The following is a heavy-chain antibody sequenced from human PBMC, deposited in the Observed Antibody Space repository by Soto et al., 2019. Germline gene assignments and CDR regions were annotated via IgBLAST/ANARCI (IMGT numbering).Heavy chain of an antibody. CDR2: FNAGKGNT. J-gene: IGHJ4*02. V-gene: IGHV1-3*01. D-gene: IGHD3-22*01. Sequence: QVKLVQSGAEVKKPGASVKVSCKAPGYTFTSYAMHWVRKAPGQSLEWMGWFNAGKGNTKYSQKFQGRVTITWDTSASTAYMELSSLRSEDTAVYYCARGDYYDIHDYWGQGTLVTVSS. CDR3: ARGDYYDIHDY. CDR1: GYTFTSYA.